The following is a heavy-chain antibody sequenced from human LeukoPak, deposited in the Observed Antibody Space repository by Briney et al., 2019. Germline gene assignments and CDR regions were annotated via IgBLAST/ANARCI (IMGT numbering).Heavy chain of an antibody. J-gene: IGHJ4*02. D-gene: IGHD3-10*01. CDR3: ARVGFGEFHFDY. CDR1: GGSISSYY. Sequence: SETLSLTCTVSGGSISSYYWSWIRQPPGKGLEWIGYIYYSGSTNYNPSLKSRVTISVDTSKNQFSLKLSSVTAADTAVYYCARVGFGEFHFDYWGQGTLVTVSS. CDR2: IYYSGST. V-gene: IGHV4-59*01.